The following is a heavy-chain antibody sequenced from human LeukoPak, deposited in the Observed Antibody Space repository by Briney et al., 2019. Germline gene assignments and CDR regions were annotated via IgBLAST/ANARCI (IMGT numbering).Heavy chain of an antibody. CDR2: ISTDGSST. CDR3: ARSYPFDY. J-gene: IGHJ4*02. V-gene: IGHV3-74*01. D-gene: IGHD1-26*01. Sequence: GGSLRLSRAASGFTFSSYWIHWVRQAPGKGLVWVSRISTDGSSTNYADSVKGRFTISRDNAKNTLYLQMNSLRAEDTAVYYCARSYPFDYWGQGTLVTVSS. CDR1: GFTFSSYW.